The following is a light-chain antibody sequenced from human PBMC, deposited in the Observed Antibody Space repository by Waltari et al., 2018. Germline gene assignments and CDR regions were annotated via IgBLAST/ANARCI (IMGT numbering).Light chain of an antibody. CDR2: SDD. CDR3: ASWDDSLNVVYV. Sequence: QSVLPQPPSASGTPGQTVTISFTGSNSNIGRQPFTWFQQFPGTAPRPLLYSDDHRPSGVPDRFSGSKSGTSASLSITGLQSEDEAEYFCASWDDSLNVVYVFGTGTKVTVL. J-gene: IGLJ1*01. V-gene: IGLV1-44*01. CDR1: NSNIGRQP.